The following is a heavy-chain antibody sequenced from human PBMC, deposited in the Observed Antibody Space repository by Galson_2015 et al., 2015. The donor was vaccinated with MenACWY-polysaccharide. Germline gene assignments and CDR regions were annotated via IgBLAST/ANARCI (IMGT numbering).Heavy chain of an antibody. Sequence: SLRLSCAASEFTFSSYWTHWVRQAPGKGLVWVSRINSDGRSTTHADSVKGRFTISRDNAKNTLFLQMNSLRAEDTAIYYCARSKFSSGYFVRAFDIWGQGTMVTVSS. D-gene: IGHD3-22*01. J-gene: IGHJ3*02. V-gene: IGHV3-74*01. CDR1: EFTFSSYW. CDR3: ARSKFSSGYFVRAFDI. CDR2: INSDGRST.